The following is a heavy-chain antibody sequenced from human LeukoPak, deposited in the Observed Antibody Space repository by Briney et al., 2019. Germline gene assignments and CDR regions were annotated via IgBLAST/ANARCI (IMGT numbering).Heavy chain of an antibody. D-gene: IGHD4/OR15-4a*01. J-gene: IGHJ4*02. Sequence: PGGSLRLSCAASGFRFDDFYLSWIRQAPGKGLEWISFISASGGMMDHAGSVKGRFTISRDNAKNSVHLEMNNLKAEDTAVYHCARHMVLSPCDYWGPGTLVTVSS. CDR2: ISASGGMM. CDR1: GFRFDDFY. CDR3: ARHMVLSPCDY. V-gene: IGHV3-11*01.